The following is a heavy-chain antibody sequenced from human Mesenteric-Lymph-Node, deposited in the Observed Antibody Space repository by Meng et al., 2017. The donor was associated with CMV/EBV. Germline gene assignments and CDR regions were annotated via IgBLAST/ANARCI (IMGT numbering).Heavy chain of an antibody. V-gene: IGHV3-11*04. CDR3: ARASGKSSNWFSLFDY. J-gene: IGHJ4*02. D-gene: IGHD6-13*01. CDR2: ISGGADVI. CDR1: GFPFSDYY. Sequence: GESLKISCAASGFPFSDYYMTWVRQAPGKGLEWVSYISGGADVIYYADSVKGRFTISRDNAKNSLFLQMSSLRVEDTAVYFCARASGKSSNWFSLFDYWGQGTLVTVSS.